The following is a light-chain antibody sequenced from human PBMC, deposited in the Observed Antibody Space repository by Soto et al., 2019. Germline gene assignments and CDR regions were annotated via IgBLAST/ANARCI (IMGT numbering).Light chain of an antibody. Sequence: EIVMTQSPATLSVSPGERATLSCRASQSVSSNLAWYQQKPGQAPRLLIYGASTRATGIPARFSGSGSGTEFTPTISSLQSEDFAVYFCQQYNNWPPTLGQGTKLQIK. CDR1: QSVSSN. CDR3: QQYNNWPPT. CDR2: GAS. J-gene: IGKJ2*01. V-gene: IGKV3-15*01.